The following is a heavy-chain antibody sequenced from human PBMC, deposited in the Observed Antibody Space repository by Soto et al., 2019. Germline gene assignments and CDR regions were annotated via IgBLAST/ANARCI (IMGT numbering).Heavy chain of an antibody. CDR2: ISSSSSYI. V-gene: IGHV3-21*01. D-gene: IGHD3-16*01. CDR3: ARDPSFEEYYYYFGMDV. J-gene: IGHJ6*02. CDR1: GFTFSSYS. Sequence: EVQLVESGGGLVKPGGSLRLSCAASGFTFSSYSMNWVRQAPGKGLEWVSSISSSSSYIYYADSVKGRFTISRDNAKNSLYLQMNSLRAEDTAVYYCARDPSFEEYYYYFGMDVWGQGTTVTVSS.